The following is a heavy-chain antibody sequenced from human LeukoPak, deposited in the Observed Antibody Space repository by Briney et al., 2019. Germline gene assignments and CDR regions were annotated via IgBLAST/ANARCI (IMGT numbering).Heavy chain of an antibody. CDR1: GGTFSSYA. D-gene: IGHD5-18*01. Sequence: SVKVSCKASGGTFSSYAISWVRQAPGQGLEWMGGIIPIFGTANYAQKFQGRVTITTDESTSTAYMELSSLRSEDTAVYDCARGGGTAMDSWGYYYYMDVWGKGTTVTVSS. V-gene: IGHV1-69*05. J-gene: IGHJ6*03. CDR2: IIPIFGTA. CDR3: ARGGGTAMDSWGYYYYMDV.